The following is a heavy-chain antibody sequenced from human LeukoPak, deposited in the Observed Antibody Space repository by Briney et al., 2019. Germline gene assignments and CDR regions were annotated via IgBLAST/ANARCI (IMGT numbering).Heavy chain of an antibody. J-gene: IGHJ5*02. Sequence: ASVKVSCKASGYTFTGYYMHWVRQAPGLGLEWMGWINPNSGGTNYAQKFQGRVTMTRDTSISTAYMELSRLRSDDTAVYYCARGEPTAGRFDPWGQGTLVTVSS. D-gene: IGHD1-26*01. V-gene: IGHV1-2*02. CDR3: ARGEPTAGRFDP. CDR1: GYTFTGYY. CDR2: INPNSGGT.